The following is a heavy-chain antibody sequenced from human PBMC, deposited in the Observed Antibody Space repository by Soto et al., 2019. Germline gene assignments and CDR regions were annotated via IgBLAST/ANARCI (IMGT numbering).Heavy chain of an antibody. CDR2: IIPLFGTP. CDR3: ARGRDDYGSGNYYNRIDF. J-gene: IGHJ4*02. Sequence: QVQLVQSGAEEKKPGSSVKVSCKASGGIFSTYAISWLRQAPGQGLEWMGGIIPLFGTPNYAQRFQGRVTIAADESTSTAYMELSRLRSEDTAVYYCARGRDDYGSGNYYNRIDFWGQGTLVTVSS. V-gene: IGHV1-69*01. D-gene: IGHD3-10*01. CDR1: GGIFSTYA.